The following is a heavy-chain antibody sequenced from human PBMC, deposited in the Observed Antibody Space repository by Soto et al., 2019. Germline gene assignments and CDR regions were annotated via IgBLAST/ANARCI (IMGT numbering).Heavy chain of an antibody. V-gene: IGHV1-18*01. D-gene: IGHD4-17*01. CDR1: GYTFTNYG. CDR2: ISAYNGKT. J-gene: IGHJ4*02. CDR3: ARAGATMVTTFNGY. Sequence: QVQLVQSGPEVKKPGASVKVSCKTSGYTFTNYGISWVRQAPGQRLEWMGWISAYNGKTEHAQKFQGRVTMTTDTSTSTAYMALRSLRSDDTAVFFCARAGATMVTTFNGYWGQGTLVTVSS.